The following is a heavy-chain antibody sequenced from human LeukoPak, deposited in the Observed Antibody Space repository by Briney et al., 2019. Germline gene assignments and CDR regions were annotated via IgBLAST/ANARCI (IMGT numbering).Heavy chain of an antibody. D-gene: IGHD6-19*01. J-gene: IGHJ4*02. V-gene: IGHV3-30-3*01. CDR3: ARDEGANAYSSGWYVRGIDY. CDR1: GFTFSSYA. CDR2: ISYDGSNK. Sequence: GGSLRLSCAASGFTFSSYAMHWVRQAPGKGLEWVAVISYDGSNKYYADSVKGRFTISRDNSKNTLYLQMNSLRAADTAVYYCARDEGANAYSSGWYVRGIDYWGQGTLVTVSS.